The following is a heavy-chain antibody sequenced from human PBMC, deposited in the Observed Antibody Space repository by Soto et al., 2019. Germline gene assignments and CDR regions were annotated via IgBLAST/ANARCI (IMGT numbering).Heavy chain of an antibody. D-gene: IGHD5-18*01. J-gene: IGHJ4*02. CDR2: ISGSGGST. Sequence: LRLSCAASGFTFSSYAMSWVRQAPGKGLEWVSAISGSGGSTYYADSVKGRFTISRDNSKNTLYLQMNSLRAEDTAVYYCARAPTRIQLWLYYFDYWGQGTLVTVSS. CDR3: ARAPTRIQLWLYYFDY. CDR1: GFTFSSYA. V-gene: IGHV3-23*01.